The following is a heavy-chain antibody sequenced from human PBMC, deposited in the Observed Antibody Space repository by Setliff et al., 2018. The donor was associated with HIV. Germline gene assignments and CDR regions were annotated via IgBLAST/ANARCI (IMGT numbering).Heavy chain of an antibody. Sequence: ASVKVSCKVSGYTLTELSRHWVRQAPGKGLEWMGGFDPEDGEPIYAQNFQGRVTMTRDTSTRTVYMELSSLRSEDTAVYYCARVEGATATLTDWGQGTLVTVSS. J-gene: IGHJ4*02. V-gene: IGHV1-24*01. CDR1: GYTLTELS. CDR3: ARVEGATATLTD. CDR2: FDPEDGEP. D-gene: IGHD1-26*01.